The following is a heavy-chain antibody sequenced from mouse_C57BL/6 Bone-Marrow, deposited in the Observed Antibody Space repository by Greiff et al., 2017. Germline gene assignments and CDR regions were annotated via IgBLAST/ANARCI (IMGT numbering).Heavy chain of an antibody. CDR2: FYPGSGSI. CDR1: GYTFTEYT. J-gene: IGHJ2*01. Sequence: VQRVESGAELVKPGASVKLSCKASGYTFTEYTIHWVKQRSGQGLEWIGWFYPGSGSIKYNEKFKVKATLTADKSSSTVYMELSRLTSEDSAVYFCARHEDYYGSSPFYFDYWGQGTTLTVSS. V-gene: IGHV1-62-2*01. CDR3: ARHEDYYGSSPFYFDY. D-gene: IGHD1-1*01.